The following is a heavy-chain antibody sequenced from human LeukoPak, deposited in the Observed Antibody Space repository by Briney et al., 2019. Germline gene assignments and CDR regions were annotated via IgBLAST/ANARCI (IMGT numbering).Heavy chain of an antibody. CDR1: GFSVTSNH. CDR2: IFSANNT. V-gene: IGHV3-66*01. Sequence: PGGSLRLSCAASGFSVTSNHMTWVRQAPGKGLEWVSIIFSANNTYYADSVKGRFSISRDNSKNTLYLQMNSLRPEDTAVYYCARDRDYGGASFDYWGQGTLVTVSS. J-gene: IGHJ4*02. D-gene: IGHD4-23*01. CDR3: ARDRDYGGASFDY.